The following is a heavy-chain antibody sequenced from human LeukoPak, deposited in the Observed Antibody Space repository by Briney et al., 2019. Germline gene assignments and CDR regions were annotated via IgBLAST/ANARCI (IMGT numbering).Heavy chain of an antibody. J-gene: IGHJ3*02. CDR1: GYTFTGYY. CDR3: ARDSPVAHAFDI. Sequence: VASVKVSCKASGYTFTGYYMHWVRQAPGQGLEWMGWINPNSGGTNYAQKFHGRVTMTRDTSISTAYMELSRLRSDDTAVYYCARDSPVAHAFDIWGQGTMVTVSS. D-gene: IGHD5-12*01. V-gene: IGHV1-2*02. CDR2: INPNSGGT.